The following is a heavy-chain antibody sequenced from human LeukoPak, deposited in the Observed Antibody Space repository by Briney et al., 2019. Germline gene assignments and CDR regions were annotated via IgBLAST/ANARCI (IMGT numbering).Heavy chain of an antibody. V-gene: IGHV3-23*01. Sequence: GGSLRLSCAASGFTFNSYAMSWVRQAPGKGLEWVSTITNSGGSTYYADSVKGRFTISRDNSKNTLYLQMNSLRAEDTAVYYCARDRLRYCSSTSCSAVDYWGQGTLVTVSS. D-gene: IGHD2-2*01. CDR2: ITNSGGST. CDR1: GFTFNSYA. CDR3: ARDRLRYCSSTSCSAVDY. J-gene: IGHJ4*02.